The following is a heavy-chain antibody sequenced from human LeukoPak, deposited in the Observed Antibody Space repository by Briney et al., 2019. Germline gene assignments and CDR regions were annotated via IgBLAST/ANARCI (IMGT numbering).Heavy chain of an antibody. Sequence: PGGSLRLSCAASGFSFTSYAMSWVRQAPGKGLEWVSSISASGSNTNYADSVQGRFTFSRDNSKNTLYLQMNSLRAEDTAVYYCAKGGGLRAGGNYRIDYWGQGTLVTVSS. V-gene: IGHV3-23*01. D-gene: IGHD3-3*01. CDR1: GFSFTSYA. J-gene: IGHJ4*02. CDR2: ISASGSNT. CDR3: AKGGGLRAGGNYRIDY.